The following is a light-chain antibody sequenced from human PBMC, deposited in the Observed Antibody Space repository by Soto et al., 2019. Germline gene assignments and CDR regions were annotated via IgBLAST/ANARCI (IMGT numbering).Light chain of an antibody. CDR2: KAS. J-gene: IGKJ1*01. CDR3: QQCNSWT. CDR1: QSVSTW. Sequence: IKRKQSPSRLSASVGDRVTIICRASQSVSTWLAWYQQKPGKAPKLLIYKASNLESGVPSRFTGSGSGTEFTLTISSLQPDDFATYYCQQCNSWTFGQGTKVDI. V-gene: IGKV1-5*03.